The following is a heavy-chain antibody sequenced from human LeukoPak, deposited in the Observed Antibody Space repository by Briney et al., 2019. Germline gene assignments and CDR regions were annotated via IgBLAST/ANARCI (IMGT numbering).Heavy chain of an antibody. CDR1: GFTFSNAW. CDR2: IKSKTDGGTT. D-gene: IGHD3-22*01. J-gene: IGHJ4*02. V-gene: IGHV3-15*01. CDR3: TTGLAYYYDSSGYSEFDY. Sequence: GGSLRLSCAASGFTFSNAWMSWVRQAPGKGLEWVGRIKSKTDGGTTDYAAPVKGRFTISRDDSKNTLYLQMNSLKTEDKAVYYCTTGLAYYYDSSGYSEFDYWGQGTLVTVSS.